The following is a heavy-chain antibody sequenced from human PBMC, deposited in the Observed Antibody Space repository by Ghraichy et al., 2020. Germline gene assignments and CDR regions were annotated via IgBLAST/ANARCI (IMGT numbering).Heavy chain of an antibody. CDR2: IYYSGST. Sequence: SENLSLTCTVSGGSISSSSYYWGWIRQPPGKGLEWIGSIYYSGSTYYNPSLKSRVTISVDTSKNQFSLKLSSVTAADTAVYYCASRQQLGGWFDPWGQGTLVTVSS. CDR3: ASRQQLGGWFDP. CDR1: GGSISSSSYY. V-gene: IGHV4-39*01. D-gene: IGHD6-13*01. J-gene: IGHJ5*02.